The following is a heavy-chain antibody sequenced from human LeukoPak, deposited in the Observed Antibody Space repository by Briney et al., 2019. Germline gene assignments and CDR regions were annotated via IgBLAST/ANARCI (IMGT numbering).Heavy chain of an antibody. CDR3: ARLLLGYCSGGSCYPGDAFDI. V-gene: IGHV4-38-2*02. J-gene: IGHJ3*02. CDR1: GYSISSGYY. CDR2: IYQSGST. D-gene: IGHD2-15*01. Sequence: SETLSLTCTVSGYSISSGYYWGWIRQPPGKGLEWIGSIYQSGSTYYNPSLKSRITISVDTSKNQFSLKLSSVTAADTAVYYCARLLLGYCSGGSCYPGDAFDIWGQGTMVTVSS.